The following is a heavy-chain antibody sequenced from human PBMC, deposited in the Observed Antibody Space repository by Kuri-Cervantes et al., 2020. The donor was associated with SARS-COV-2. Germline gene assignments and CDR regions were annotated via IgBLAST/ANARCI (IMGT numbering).Heavy chain of an antibody. Sequence: ASVKVSCKASGYTFTGYYMHWVRQAPGQGLEWMGWINPNSGGTNYAQKLQGRVTMTTDTSTSTAYMELRSLRSDDTAVYYRARSVREYDFWSGYPNWFDPWGQGTLVTVSS. J-gene: IGHJ5*02. CDR1: GYTFTGYY. CDR2: INPNSGGT. CDR3: ARSVREYDFWSGYPNWFDP. D-gene: IGHD3-3*01. V-gene: IGHV1-2*02.